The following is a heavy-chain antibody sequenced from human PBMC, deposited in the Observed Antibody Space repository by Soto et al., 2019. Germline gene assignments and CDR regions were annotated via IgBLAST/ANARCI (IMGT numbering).Heavy chain of an antibody. CDR1: GVSIRSSGCY. V-gene: IGHV4-31*03. CDR2: IDYSGIT. D-gene: IGHD3-3*02. Sequence: PFQPQCLTNTVAGVSIRSSGCYWSWINQHPKKGLEWIGYIDYSGITYYNPSLTSRFVISVDTSENKFSLKVRSLTASDTAVYYCARAPFYHENNAFYSFLAFRGQGTLVPVSS. J-gene: IGHJ4*02. CDR3: ARAPFYHENNAFYSFLAF.